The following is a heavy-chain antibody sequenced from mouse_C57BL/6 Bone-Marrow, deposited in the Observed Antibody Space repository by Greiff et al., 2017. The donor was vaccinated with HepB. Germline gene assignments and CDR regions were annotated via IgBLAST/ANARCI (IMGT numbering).Heavy chain of an antibody. Sequence: DVQLVESEGGLVQPGSSMKLSCTASGFTFSDYYMAWVRQVPEKGLEWVANINYDGSSTYYLDSLKSRFIISRDNAKNILYLQMSSLKSEDTATYYCARARAMDYWGQGTSVTVSS. J-gene: IGHJ4*01. CDR3: ARARAMDY. CDR2: INYDGSST. CDR1: GFTFSDYY. D-gene: IGHD3-1*01. V-gene: IGHV5-16*01.